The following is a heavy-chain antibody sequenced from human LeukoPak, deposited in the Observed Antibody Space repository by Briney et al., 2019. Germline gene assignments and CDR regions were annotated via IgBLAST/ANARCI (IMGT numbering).Heavy chain of an antibody. J-gene: IGHJ3*02. CDR2: IYYSGST. CDR3: ASPLTMYREDALDI. V-gene: IGHV4-61*01. Sequence: SETLSLTCTVSGGSVSSGSYYWSWIRQPPGKGLEWIGYIYYSGSTNYNPSLKSRVTISVDTSKNQFSLKLNSVTAADTAVYYCASPLTMYREDALDIWGLGTMVTVSS. D-gene: IGHD3-10*02. CDR1: GGSVSSGSYY.